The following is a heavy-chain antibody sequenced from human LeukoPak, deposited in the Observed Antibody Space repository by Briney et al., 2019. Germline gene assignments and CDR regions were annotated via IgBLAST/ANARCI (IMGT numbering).Heavy chain of an antibody. Sequence: SETLSLTCTVSGGSISSGGYYWSWIRQHPGKGLEWIGYIYYSGSTYYNPSLKSRATISVDTSKNQFSLKLSSVTAADTAVYYCARVSGIVVVRGPLDIWGQGTMVTVSS. V-gene: IGHV4-31*03. CDR1: GGSISSGGYY. D-gene: IGHD3-22*01. CDR3: ARVSGIVVVRGPLDI. CDR2: IYYSGST. J-gene: IGHJ3*02.